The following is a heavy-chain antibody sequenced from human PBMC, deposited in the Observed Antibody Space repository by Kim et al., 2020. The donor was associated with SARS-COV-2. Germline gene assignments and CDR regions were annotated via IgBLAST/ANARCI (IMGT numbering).Heavy chain of an antibody. CDR3: ARGGYHDTLNRFYKAAPLDF. V-gene: IGHV3-30*09. D-gene: IGHD3-9*01. CDR2: ISFDVTTQ. CDR1: GFDFSIYN. Sequence: GGSLRLSCAAPGFDFSIYNMHWVRQAPGKGLEWLAVISFDVTTQFYAASVKGRFAISRDNSKNTLYLQMNSLGIEDTAVYYCARGGYHDTLNRFYKAAPLDFWGQGTLVTVSS. J-gene: IGHJ4*02.